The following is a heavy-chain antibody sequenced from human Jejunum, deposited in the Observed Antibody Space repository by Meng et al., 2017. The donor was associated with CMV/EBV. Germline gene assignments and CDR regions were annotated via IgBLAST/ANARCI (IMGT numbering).Heavy chain of an antibody. D-gene: IGHD5-12*01. CDR1: GFTFSNYA. J-gene: IGHJ4*02. V-gene: IGHV3-23*01. CDR2: LRASGDGT. Sequence: EVQLLESGGALVQPGGSMSSSRAASGFTFSNYAMSWVRQAPGKGLEWVSSLRASGDGTYYADSMKGRFTISRDNSKNTLYLQMSSLRVEDTAVYYCAKDHWLRNYPSFFWDYWGQGTLVTVSS. CDR3: AKDHWLRNYPSFFWDY.